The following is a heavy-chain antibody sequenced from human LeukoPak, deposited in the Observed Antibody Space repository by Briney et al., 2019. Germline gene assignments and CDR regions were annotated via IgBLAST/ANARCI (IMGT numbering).Heavy chain of an antibody. D-gene: IGHD2-2*01. CDR2: IDPSDSYT. CDR3: ARREAYCSSTSCRPFDY. CDR1: GYSFTFYW. Sequence: GESLRISCKSSGYSFTFYWISWVRQMPGKGLEWMGRIDPSDSYTNYSPSFQGHVTISADKSISTAYLQWSSLKASDTAMYYCARREAYCSSTSCRPFDYWGQGTLVTVSS. J-gene: IGHJ4*02. V-gene: IGHV5-10-1*01.